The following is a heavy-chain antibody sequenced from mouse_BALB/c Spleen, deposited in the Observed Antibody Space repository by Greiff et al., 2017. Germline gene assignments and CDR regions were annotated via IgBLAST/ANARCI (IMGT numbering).Heavy chain of an antibody. Sequence: VMLVESGPGLVAPSQSLSITCTVSGFSLTGYGVNWVRQPPGKGLEWLGMIWGDGSTDYNSALKSRLSISKDNSKSQVFLKMNSLQTDDTARYYCARDYGYDEAWFAYWGQGTLVTVSA. CDR1: GFSLTGYG. D-gene: IGHD2-2*01. V-gene: IGHV2-6-7*01. J-gene: IGHJ3*01. CDR3: ARDYGYDEAWFAY. CDR2: IWGDGST.